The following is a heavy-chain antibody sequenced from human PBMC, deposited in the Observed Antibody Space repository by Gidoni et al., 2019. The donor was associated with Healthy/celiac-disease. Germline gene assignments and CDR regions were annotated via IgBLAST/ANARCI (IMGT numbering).Heavy chain of an antibody. D-gene: IGHD3-22*01. J-gene: IGHJ3*02. CDR2: IYYSGST. V-gene: IGHV4-59*01. CDR3: ATHHRSYYYDSSSAFDI. Sequence: QVQLQESGPGLVKPSATLSLTCTVSGGSISSYYWSWIRQPPGKGLEWIGYIYYSGSTNYNPSLKSRVTISVDTSKNQFSLKLSSVTAADTAVYYCATHHRSYYYDSSSAFDIWGQGTMVTVSS. CDR1: GGSISSYY.